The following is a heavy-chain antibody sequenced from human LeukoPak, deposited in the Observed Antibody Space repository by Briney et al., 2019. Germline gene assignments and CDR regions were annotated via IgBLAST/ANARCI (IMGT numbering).Heavy chain of an antibody. Sequence: ASVKVSCKASGYTFTSYDINWVRQATGQGLEWMGWMNPNSGNTGYAQKFQGRVTMTRNTSISTAYMELSSLRSDDTAVYYCARGQPTYYDFWSGYYRDYYYYYMDVWGKGTTVTVSS. CDR2: MNPNSGNT. CDR3: ARGQPTYYDFWSGYYRDYYYYYMDV. V-gene: IGHV1-8*01. J-gene: IGHJ6*03. D-gene: IGHD3-3*01. CDR1: GYTFTSYD.